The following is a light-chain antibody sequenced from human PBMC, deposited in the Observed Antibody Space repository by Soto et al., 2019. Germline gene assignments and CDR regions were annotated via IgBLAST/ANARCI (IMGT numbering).Light chain of an antibody. CDR1: QGISSY. J-gene: IGKJ3*01. V-gene: IGKV1-8*01. Sequence: AIRMTQSPSSFSASTGDRVTITCRASQGISSYLAWYQQKPGKAPNLLIYAASTLHSGVPSRFSGSGSGTDFTLTISCLQSEDFATYYCQQYYTYPPTFGPGTKVDI. CDR2: AAS. CDR3: QQYYTYPPT.